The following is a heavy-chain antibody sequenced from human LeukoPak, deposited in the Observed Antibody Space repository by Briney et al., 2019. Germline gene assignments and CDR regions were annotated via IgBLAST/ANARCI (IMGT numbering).Heavy chain of an antibody. D-gene: IGHD6-19*01. CDR3: TRYSSGSGFDY. V-gene: IGHV3-73*01. J-gene: IGHJ4*02. Sequence: PGGSLKLSCAASGFTFSGSAMHWVRQASGKGLERVGRIRSKANSYATAYAASVKGRFTISRDDSKNTAYLQMNSLKTEDTAVYYCTRYSSGSGFDYWAREPWSPSPQ. CDR2: IRSKANSYAT. CDR1: GFTFSGSA.